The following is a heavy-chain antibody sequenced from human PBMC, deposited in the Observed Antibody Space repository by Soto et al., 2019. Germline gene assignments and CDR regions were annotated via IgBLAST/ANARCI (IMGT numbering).Heavy chain of an antibody. CDR3: ARGWDVKYFDY. J-gene: IGHJ4*02. V-gene: IGHV4-4*07. CDR2: IFSSGRT. D-gene: IGHD1-26*01. Sequence: LTCSVSGYSLLSSYWSWVRQPAGKGLEWIGHIFSSGRTSYNPSLKSRLTMSIDTSKNLFSLNLTSVTAADTAVYYCARGWDVKYFDYWGQGTQVTVSS. CDR1: GYSLLSSY.